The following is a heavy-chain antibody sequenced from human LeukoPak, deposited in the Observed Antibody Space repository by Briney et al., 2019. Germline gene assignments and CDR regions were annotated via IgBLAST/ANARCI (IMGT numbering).Heavy chain of an antibody. CDR2: IIPIFGTA. D-gene: IGHD1-26*01. CDR1: GGTFSSYA. V-gene: IGHV1-69*13. J-gene: IGHJ5*02. CDR3: ARDNSGSYSWFDP. Sequence: ASVKVSCKASGGTFSSYAISWVRQAPGQGLEWMGGIIPIFGTANYAQKFQGRVTITADESTSTAYMELSSLRSEDTAVYYCARDNSGSYSWFDPWGQGTLVTVSS.